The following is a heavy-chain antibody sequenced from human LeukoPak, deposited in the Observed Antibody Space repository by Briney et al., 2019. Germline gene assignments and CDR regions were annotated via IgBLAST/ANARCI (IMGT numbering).Heavy chain of an antibody. D-gene: IGHD6-19*01. CDR2: ISSSGSTI. Sequence: PGGSLRLSCAASGFTFSSYEMNWVRQAPGKGLEWVSYISSSGSTIYYADSVKGRFTISRDNAKNSLYLQMNSLRAEDTAVYYCAREAVAGYWFDPWGQGTLVTVSS. V-gene: IGHV3-48*03. CDR1: GFTFSSYE. J-gene: IGHJ5*02. CDR3: AREAVAGYWFDP.